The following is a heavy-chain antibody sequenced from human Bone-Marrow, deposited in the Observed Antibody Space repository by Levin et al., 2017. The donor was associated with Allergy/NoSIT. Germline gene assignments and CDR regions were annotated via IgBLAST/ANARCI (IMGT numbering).Heavy chain of an antibody. D-gene: IGHD3-22*01. Sequence: GGSLRLSCAASGFTLSNVWMSWVRQAPGKGLEWVGRIKSKTDGGSTDYAAPVKGRFTISRDDSKNTLSLQMTSLKTEDTAVYYCATEIPNTYYYESSGFDYWGQGTLVTVSS. CDR3: ATEIPNTYYYESSGFDY. J-gene: IGHJ4*02. V-gene: IGHV3-15*01. CDR1: GFTLSNVW. CDR2: IKSKTDGGST.